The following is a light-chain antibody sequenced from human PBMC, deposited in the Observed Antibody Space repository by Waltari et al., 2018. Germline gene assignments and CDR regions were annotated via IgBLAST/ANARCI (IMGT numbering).Light chain of an antibody. V-gene: IGLV1-40*01. J-gene: IGLJ2*01. CDR2: GNS. CDR1: NIGPRFD. Sequence: QSVLPQAPPVARAPGQSGTLSCPGSNIGPRFDVHWYQQLPGKAPKLLIFGNSKRPLGVPDRFSGSKSGTSASLAITGLQSEDEAVYYCQSSDSSLSGYVIFGGGTKVTVL. CDR3: QSSDSSLSGYVI.